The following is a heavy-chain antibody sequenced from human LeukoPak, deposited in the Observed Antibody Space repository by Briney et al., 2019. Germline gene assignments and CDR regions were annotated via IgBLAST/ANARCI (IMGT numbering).Heavy chain of an antibody. V-gene: IGHV3-21*01. J-gene: IGHJ4*02. D-gene: IGHD3/OR15-3a*01. CDR1: GFTFSSYS. CDR2: ITSSSSNI. Sequence: PGGSLRLSCAASGFTFSSYSMHWVRQAPGKGLEWVSSITSSSSNILYADSVKGRFTISRDNAKNSLYLQMNTLRAEDTAVYYCARILSSGYYTGFDYWGQGTLVTASS. CDR3: ARILSSGYYTGFDY.